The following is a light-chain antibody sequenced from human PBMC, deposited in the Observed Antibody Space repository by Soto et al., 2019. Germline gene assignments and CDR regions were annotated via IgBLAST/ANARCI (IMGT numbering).Light chain of an antibody. CDR3: QQYYSTPWT. CDR2: WAS. Sequence: DIVMTQSPDSLAVSLGERATINCKSNQSVLYSSNNKNCLAWYQQKPGQPPKLLIYWASTRESGVPDRFSGSGSGTDFTLTISSLQAEDVAVYYCQQYYSTPWTFGQGTKVEIK. V-gene: IGKV4-1*01. J-gene: IGKJ1*01. CDR1: QSVLYSSNNKNC.